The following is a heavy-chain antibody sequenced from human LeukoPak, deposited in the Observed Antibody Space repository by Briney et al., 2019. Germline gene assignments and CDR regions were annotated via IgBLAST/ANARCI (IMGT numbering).Heavy chain of an antibody. V-gene: IGHV3-11*04. CDR1: GFTFSDYY. D-gene: IGHD3-22*01. CDR3: ARDLYYYDSSGLYPPGY. Sequence: GGSLRLSCAASGFTFSDYYMSWIRQAPGKGLEWVAYISSSGSTIYYAASVKGRFHISRDNAKNSLYLQMNSLRAEDTAVYYCARDLYYYDSSGLYPPGYWGQGTLVTVSS. CDR2: ISSSGSTI. J-gene: IGHJ4*02.